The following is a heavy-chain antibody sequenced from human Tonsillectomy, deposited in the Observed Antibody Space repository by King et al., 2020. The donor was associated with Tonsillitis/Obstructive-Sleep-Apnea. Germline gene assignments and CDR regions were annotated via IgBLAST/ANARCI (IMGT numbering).Heavy chain of an antibody. D-gene: IGHD6-19*01. CDR2: IYYSGST. J-gene: IGHJ4*02. Sequence: HLQLQESGPGLVKPSETLSLTCTVSGGSISSSSYYWGWIRQPPGKGLEWIGSIYYSGSTYYNPSLKSRVTISVDTSKNQFSLKLSSVTAADTAVYYCARQDRGSGSTPFDYWGQGTLVTVSS. V-gene: IGHV4-39*01. CDR1: GGSISSSSYY. CDR3: ARQDRGSGSTPFDY.